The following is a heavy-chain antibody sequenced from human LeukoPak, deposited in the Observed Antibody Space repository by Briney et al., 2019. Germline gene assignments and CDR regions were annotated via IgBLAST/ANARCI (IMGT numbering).Heavy chain of an antibody. CDR3: ARVQDYYDSSGYYYWSAFDI. CDR1: GYTFTGYY. Sequence: GASVKVSCKASGYTFTGYYMHWVRQAPGQGLEWMGWINPSGGSTSYAQKFQGRVTMTRDMSTSTVYMELSSLRSEDTAVYYCARVQDYYDSSGYYYWSAFDIWGQGTMVTVSS. CDR2: INPSGGST. V-gene: IGHV1-46*01. D-gene: IGHD3-22*01. J-gene: IGHJ3*02.